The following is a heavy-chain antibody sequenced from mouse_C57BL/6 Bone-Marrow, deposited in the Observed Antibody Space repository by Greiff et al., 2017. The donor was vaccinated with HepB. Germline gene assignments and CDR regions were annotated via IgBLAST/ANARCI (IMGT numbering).Heavy chain of an antibody. J-gene: IGHJ2*01. Sequence: VQLQQSAAELVKPGASVKISCKVSGYTFTDHTIHWMKQRPEQGLEWIGYIYPRDGSTKYNEKFKGKATLTADKSSSTAYRQLNSLTSEDAADYFCARYATTVVAYYFDYGGQGTTLTVSS. CDR3: ARYATTVVAYYFDY. CDR2: IYPRDGST. D-gene: IGHD1-1*01. V-gene: IGHV1-78*01. CDR1: GYTFTDHT.